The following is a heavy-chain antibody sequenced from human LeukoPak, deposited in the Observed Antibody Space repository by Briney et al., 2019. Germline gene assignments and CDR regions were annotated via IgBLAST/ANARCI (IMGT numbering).Heavy chain of an antibody. CDR2: MNPGGGST. D-gene: IGHD1-26*01. CDR1: GYTFTNYY. J-gene: IGHJ4*02. V-gene: IGHV1-46*01. Sequence: ASVKVPCKASGYTFTNYYMHWVRQTPGQGLEWMAIMNPGGGSTTYAQKLQGRATMTRDTSADTSTTTVYMELNSLRAEDTAVYYCAKKGATTGDFDYWGQGTLVTVSS. CDR3: AKKGATTGDFDY.